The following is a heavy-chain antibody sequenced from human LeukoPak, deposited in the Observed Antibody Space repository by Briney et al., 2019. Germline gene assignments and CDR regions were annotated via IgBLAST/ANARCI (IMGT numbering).Heavy chain of an antibody. CDR1: GFTFSSYA. J-gene: IGHJ1*01. D-gene: IGHD6-19*01. CDR3: ARDSNIAVPGDEYFQH. Sequence: GRSLRLSCAASGFTFSSYAMHWVRQAPGKGLEWVAVISYDGSNKYYADSVKGRFTISRDNSKNTLYLQMNSLRAEDTAVYYCARDSNIAVPGDEYFQHWGQGTLVTVSS. V-gene: IGHV3-30-3*01. CDR2: ISYDGSNK.